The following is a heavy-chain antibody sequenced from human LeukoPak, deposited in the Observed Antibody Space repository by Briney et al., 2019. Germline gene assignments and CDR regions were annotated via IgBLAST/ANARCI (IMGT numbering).Heavy chain of an antibody. CDR1: GGSFSGYY. Sequence: SETLSLTCAVYGGSFSGYYWSWIRQPPGKGLECIGEINHSGSTNYNPSLKSRVTISVDTSKNQFSLKLSSVTAADTALYYCARTPMQWLGSGYFQHWGQGTLVTVSS. J-gene: IGHJ1*01. CDR3: ARTPMQWLGSGYFQH. D-gene: IGHD6-19*01. CDR2: INHSGST. V-gene: IGHV4-34*01.